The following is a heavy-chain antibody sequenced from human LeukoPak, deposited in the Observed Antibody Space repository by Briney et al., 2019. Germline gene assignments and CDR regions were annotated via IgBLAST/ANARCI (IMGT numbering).Heavy chain of an antibody. D-gene: IGHD5-18*01. CDR3: ARSGYSYGPLDY. Sequence: GESLKISCQASGYSFSSFWIGWVRQMPGKGLEWMGIIHPGDSDTRYSPSFQGQVTISADKSLSTAYLQWSSLKPSDTAMYYCARSGYSYGPLDYWGQGTLVTVSS. CDR1: GYSFSSFW. J-gene: IGHJ4*02. V-gene: IGHV5-51*01. CDR2: IHPGDSDT.